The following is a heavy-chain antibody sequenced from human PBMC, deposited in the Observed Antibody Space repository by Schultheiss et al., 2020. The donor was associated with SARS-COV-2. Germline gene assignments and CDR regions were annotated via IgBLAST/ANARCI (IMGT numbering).Heavy chain of an antibody. D-gene: IGHD3-22*01. CDR3: ARDRSGYPPRYGMDV. J-gene: IGHJ6*02. CDR1: GGSISSSSYY. Sequence: SQTLSLTCTVSGGSISSSSYYWGWIRQPPGKGLEWIGSIYYSGSTNYNPSLKSRVTISVDTSKNQFSLKLSSVTAADTAVYYCARDRSGYPPRYGMDVWGQGTTVTVSS. V-gene: IGHV4-39*07. CDR2: IYYSGST.